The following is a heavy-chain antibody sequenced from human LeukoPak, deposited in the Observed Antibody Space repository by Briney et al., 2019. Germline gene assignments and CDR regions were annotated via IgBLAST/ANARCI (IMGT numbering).Heavy chain of an antibody. CDR1: GFTFGSYG. D-gene: IGHD6-13*01. CDR2: IKTDGSST. CDR3: ARDFMYSISCAGC. V-gene: IGHV3-74*01. J-gene: IGHJ4*02. Sequence: PGGSLRLSCAASGFTFGSYGMHWVRQVPGKGLMWVSRIKTDGSSTSYADSVKGRFTISRDNAKNTLYLQMNSLRVEDTAVYYCARDFMYSISCAGCWGQGTLVTVSS.